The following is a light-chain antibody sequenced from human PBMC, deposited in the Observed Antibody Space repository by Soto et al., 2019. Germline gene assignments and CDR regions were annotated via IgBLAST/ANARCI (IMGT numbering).Light chain of an antibody. J-gene: IGKJ2*01. CDR2: GAS. CDR1: QSISSY. V-gene: IGKV1-39*01. Sequence: DIQRTQSPSSLSASVGDRVTITCRASQSISSYLNWYQQKPGKAPKLLIYGASSLQSGAPSRFSGSGSGTDFTLTISSLQPQDFATYYCQQSYTTPHFGQGTKLEIK. CDR3: QQSYTTPH.